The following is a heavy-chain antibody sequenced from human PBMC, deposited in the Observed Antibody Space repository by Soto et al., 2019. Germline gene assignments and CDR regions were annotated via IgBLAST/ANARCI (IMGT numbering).Heavy chain of an antibody. V-gene: IGHV3-30-3*01. D-gene: IGHD3-3*01. J-gene: IGHJ3*02. CDR1: GFTFSDYY. Sequence: GGSLRLSCAASGFTFSDYYMSWIRQAPGKGLEWVSDIRYDGSNKYYADSVKGRFTISRDNSKNTLYLQMNSLRAEDTAVYYCARGGSYDFWSGYYNNDAFDIWGQGTMVTVSS. CDR3: ARGGSYDFWSGYYNNDAFDI. CDR2: IRYDGSNK.